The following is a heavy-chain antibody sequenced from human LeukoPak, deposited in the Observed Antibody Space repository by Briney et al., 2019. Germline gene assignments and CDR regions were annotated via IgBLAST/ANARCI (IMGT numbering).Heavy chain of an antibody. D-gene: IGHD7-27*01. Sequence: GGSLRLSCAASGFSFSNYPLQWVRQAPGKGLEWVATISYDGSSRYSAASVKGRFTISRDNSKNTLSLQMNSLRVEDTAMYYCASPPGRPNGDWGQGTLVTVSS. CDR2: ISYDGSSR. CDR1: GFSFSNYP. V-gene: IGHV3-30*04. CDR3: ASPPGRPNGD. J-gene: IGHJ4*02.